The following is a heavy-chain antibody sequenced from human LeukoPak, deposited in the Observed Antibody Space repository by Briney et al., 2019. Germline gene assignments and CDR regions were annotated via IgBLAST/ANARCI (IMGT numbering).Heavy chain of an antibody. CDR2: MWYDGSNE. Sequence: GGSLRLSCVASGFIFSTYGMYWVRQAPGKGLEWVAVMWYDGSNEYYGDSVKGRFIISRDNSKNTLYLQMNSLRVEDTAVYYCVRGGSCSHGYVGYYGLDVWGRGTTVTVSS. V-gene: IGHV3-33*07. CDR3: VRGGSCSHGYVGYYGLDV. CDR1: GFIFSTYG. D-gene: IGHD3-3*01. J-gene: IGHJ6*02.